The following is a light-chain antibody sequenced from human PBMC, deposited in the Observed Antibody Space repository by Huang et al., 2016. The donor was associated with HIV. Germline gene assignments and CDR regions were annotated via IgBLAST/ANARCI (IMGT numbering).Light chain of an antibody. CDR2: DAS. Sequence: EIVMTQSPATLSVSPGERATLSCRASQSVSSKLAWYQQKPGQAPRLLIYDASTRAAGIPARFSGRGSGTEFTLTISSLQSEDFAVYYCQQYNNWRTFGQGTKVEIK. J-gene: IGKJ1*01. CDR1: QSVSSK. V-gene: IGKV3-15*01. CDR3: QQYNNWRT.